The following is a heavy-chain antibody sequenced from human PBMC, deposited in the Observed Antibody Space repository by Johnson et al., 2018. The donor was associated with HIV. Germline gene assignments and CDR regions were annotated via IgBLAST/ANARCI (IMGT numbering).Heavy chain of an antibody. Sequence: QVQLMESGGGVVQPGRSLRLSCAASGFTFRSFAMHWVRQAPGKGLEWVALISYDASNKYYADSVKGRFTISRDNSKNTLYLQMNSLRVDDTAVYYCARGGDAFDIWGQGTMVTVSS. J-gene: IGHJ3*02. CDR3: ARGGDAFDI. V-gene: IGHV3-30-3*01. CDR1: GFTFRSFA. CDR2: ISYDASNK. D-gene: IGHD3-16*01.